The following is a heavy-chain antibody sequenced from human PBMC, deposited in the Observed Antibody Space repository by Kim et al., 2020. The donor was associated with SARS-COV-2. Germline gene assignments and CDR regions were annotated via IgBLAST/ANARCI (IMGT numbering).Heavy chain of an antibody. J-gene: IGHJ4*02. D-gene: IGHD3-10*01. CDR1: GGSFSGYY. CDR2: INHSGST. V-gene: IGHV4-34*01. CDR3: ARAQGWFGDFLAYFDY. Sequence: SETLSLTCAVYGGSFSGYYWSWIRQPPGKGLEWIGEINHSGSTNYNPSLKSRVTISVDTSKNQFSLKLSSVTAADTAVYYCARAQGWFGDFLAYFDYWGQGTLVTVSS.